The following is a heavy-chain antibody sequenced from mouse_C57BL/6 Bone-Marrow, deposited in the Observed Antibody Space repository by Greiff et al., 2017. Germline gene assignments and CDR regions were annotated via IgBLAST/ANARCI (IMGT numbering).Heavy chain of an antibody. CDR1: GYTFTSYW. V-gene: IGHV1-50*01. CDR3: ASHLSDY. Sequence: QVQLKQPGAELVKPGASVKLSCKASGYTFTSYWMQWVKQRPGQGLEWIGEIDPSDSYTNYNQKFKGKATLTVDTSSSTAYMQLSSLTSEDSAVYYCASHLSDYWGQGTTLTVSS. CDR2: IDPSDSYT. J-gene: IGHJ2*01.